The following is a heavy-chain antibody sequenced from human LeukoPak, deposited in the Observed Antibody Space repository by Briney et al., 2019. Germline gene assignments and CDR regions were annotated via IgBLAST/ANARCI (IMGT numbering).Heavy chain of an antibody. V-gene: IGHV1-2*02. Sequence: ASVKVSCKASGYTFTGYYMHWVRQAPGQGLEWMGWINPNSGGTNYAQKFQGRVTMTTGTSTSTAYMELRSLRSDDTAVYYCARDRYDSSGYYWVDAFDIWGQGTMVTVSS. CDR2: INPNSGGT. CDR1: GYTFTGYY. D-gene: IGHD3-22*01. CDR3: ARDRYDSSGYYWVDAFDI. J-gene: IGHJ3*02.